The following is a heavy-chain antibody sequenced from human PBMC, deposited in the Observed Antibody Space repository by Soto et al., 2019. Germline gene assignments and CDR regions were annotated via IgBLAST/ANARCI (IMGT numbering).Heavy chain of an antibody. Sequence: ASVKVSCKASGYTFTGYYMHWVRQAPGQGLEWMGWINPNSGGTNYAQKFQGWVTMTRDTSISTAYMELSSLRSEDTAVYYCASYCSGGSCGDYYYYGMDVWGQGTTVTVPS. CDR2: INPNSGGT. CDR3: ASYCSGGSCGDYYYYGMDV. V-gene: IGHV1-2*04. CDR1: GYTFTGYY. J-gene: IGHJ6*02. D-gene: IGHD2-15*01.